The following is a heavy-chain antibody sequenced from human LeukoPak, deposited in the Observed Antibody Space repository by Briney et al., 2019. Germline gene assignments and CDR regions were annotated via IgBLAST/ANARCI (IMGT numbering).Heavy chain of an antibody. Sequence: GGSLRLPCAASGFTFGSYSMNWVRQAPGKGLEWVSHITASGTAMFYADSVKGRFTISRDNAKNSLYLQMNSLRDEDTAVYYCASSGSYRFDYWGQGTLVTVSS. D-gene: IGHD1-26*01. CDR3: ASSGSYRFDY. CDR1: GFTFGSYS. CDR2: ITASGTAM. V-gene: IGHV3-48*02. J-gene: IGHJ4*02.